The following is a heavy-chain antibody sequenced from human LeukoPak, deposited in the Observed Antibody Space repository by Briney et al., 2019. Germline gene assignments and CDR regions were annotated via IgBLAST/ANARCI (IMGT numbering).Heavy chain of an antibody. CDR1: GYTFTGYY. CDR3: ARDGAYTAMGPAHKSPKNWFDP. J-gene: IGHJ5*02. Sequence: VASVTVSCKASGYTFTGYYMHWVRQAPGQGLEWMGWINPNSGGTNYAQKFQGRVTMTRDTSISTAYMELSRLRSDDTAVYYCARDGAYTAMGPAHKSPKNWFDPWGQGTLVTVSS. CDR2: INPNSGGT. D-gene: IGHD5-18*01. V-gene: IGHV1-2*02.